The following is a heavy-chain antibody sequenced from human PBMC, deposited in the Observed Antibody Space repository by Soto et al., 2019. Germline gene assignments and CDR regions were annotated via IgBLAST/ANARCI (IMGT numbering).Heavy chain of an antibody. V-gene: IGHV3-15*01. D-gene: IGHD3-22*01. CDR3: TTAENYYDSSSFDY. Sequence: GGSLRLSCVASGFTFNNAWMNWVGQSPGKGLEWVGRIKSKTDGGTTDYAAPVKGRFTISRDDSKTTLYLQMNGLKTEDTAVYYCTTAENYYDSSSFDYWGQGTLVTVSS. J-gene: IGHJ4*02. CDR1: GFTFNNAW. CDR2: IKSKTDGGTT.